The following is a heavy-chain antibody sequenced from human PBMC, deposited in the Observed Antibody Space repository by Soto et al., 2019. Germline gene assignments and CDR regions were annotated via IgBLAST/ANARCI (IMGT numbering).Heavy chain of an antibody. CDR1: GFTFSSYA. CDR2: ISGSGGST. CDR3: AKRLSVDIVATIKGSGMDV. V-gene: IGHV3-23*01. D-gene: IGHD5-12*01. Sequence: GGSLRLSCAASGFTFSSYAMSWVRQAPGKGLEWVSAISGSGGSTYYADSVKGRFTISRDNSKNTLYLQMNSLRAEDTVVYYCAKRLSVDIVATIKGSGMDVWGQGTTVTVSS. J-gene: IGHJ6*02.